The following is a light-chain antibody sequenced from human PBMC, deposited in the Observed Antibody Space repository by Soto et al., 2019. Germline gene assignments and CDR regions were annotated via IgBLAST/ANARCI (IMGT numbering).Light chain of an antibody. J-gene: IGLJ2*01. CDR1: SSDVGGYNY. CDR3: CSYAGSCVV. CDR2: DVS. V-gene: IGLV2-11*01. Sequence: QSVLTQPRSVSGSPGQSVTISCTGTSSDVGGYNYVSWYQQHPGKAPKLMIYDVSKRPSGVPDRFSGSKSGNTASLTISGVQAEDEADYYCCSYAGSCVVFGGGTKVTVL.